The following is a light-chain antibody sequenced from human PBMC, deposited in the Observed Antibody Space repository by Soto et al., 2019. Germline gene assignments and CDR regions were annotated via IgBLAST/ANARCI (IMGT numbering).Light chain of an antibody. Sequence: QSALTQPASVSGSPGQSITISCTWTSSDIGVSNYVSWYQQYPGKTPKLLIFDVSDRPSGVSNRFSGSKSGNTASLTSSGLQVEDEADYYCGSFQTRSTPSVFGTGTKLTVL. CDR1: SSDIGVSNY. CDR3: GSFQTRSTPSV. V-gene: IGLV2-14*03. CDR2: DVS. J-gene: IGLJ1*01.